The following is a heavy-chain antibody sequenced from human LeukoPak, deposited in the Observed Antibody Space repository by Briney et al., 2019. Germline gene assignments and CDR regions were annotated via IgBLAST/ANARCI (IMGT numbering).Heavy chain of an antibody. J-gene: IGHJ5*02. CDR3: ARDPSNSRGWFDP. D-gene: IGHD2-2*01. CDR1: GGSISNYY. Sequence: SETLSLTCTVSGGSISNYYWSWIRQPPGKGLEWIGYIYDSGSTNYNPSLKSRVTISVDRSKNQFSLNLRSVSAADTAVYYCARDPSNSRGWFDPLGPGNPGHRLL. CDR2: IYDSGST. V-gene: IGHV4-59*01.